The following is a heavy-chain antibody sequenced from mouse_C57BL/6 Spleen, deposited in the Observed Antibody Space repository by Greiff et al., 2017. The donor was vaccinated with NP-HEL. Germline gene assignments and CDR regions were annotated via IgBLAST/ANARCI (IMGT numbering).Heavy chain of an antibody. Sequence: VKLMESGPGLVQPSQSLSITCTVSGFSLTSYGVHWVRQSPGKGLEWLGVIWRGGSTDYNAAFMSRLSITKDNSKSQVYFKMNSLQADDTAIYYCAKTTVVATNYAMDYWGQGTSVTVSS. CDR3: AKTTVVATNYAMDY. D-gene: IGHD1-1*01. J-gene: IGHJ4*01. CDR1: GFSLTSYG. V-gene: IGHV2-5*01. CDR2: IWRGGST.